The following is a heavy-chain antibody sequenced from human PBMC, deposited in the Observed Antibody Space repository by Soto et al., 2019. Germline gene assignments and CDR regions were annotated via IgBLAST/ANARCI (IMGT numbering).Heavy chain of an antibody. CDR2: IYYSGST. CDR3: ARDSGIAAAGLDY. D-gene: IGHD6-13*01. CDR1: GGSVSSGIYY. V-gene: IGHV4-61*01. J-gene: IGHJ4*02. Sequence: ETLSLTCTVSGGSVSSGIYYWSLILHPPWKGLEWIGYIYYSGSTDYNPSLKSRVTLSVDTSKNQFSLNLSSLTAADTAVYYCARDSGIAAAGLDYWGQGTLVTVSS.